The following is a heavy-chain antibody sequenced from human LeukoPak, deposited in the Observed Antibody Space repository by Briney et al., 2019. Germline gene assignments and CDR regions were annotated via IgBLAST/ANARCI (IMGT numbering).Heavy chain of an antibody. CDR1: GGSISSGDYY. CDR2: IYYSGST. V-gene: IGHV4-30-4*01. D-gene: IGHD5-12*01. J-gene: IGHJ4*02. CDR3: ARGYSGYELDY. Sequence: SEILSLTCTVSGGSISSGDYYWSWIRQPPGKGLEWIGYIYYSGSTYYNPSLKSRVTISVDTSKNQFSLKLSSVTAADTAVYYCARGYSGYELDYWGQGTLVTVSS.